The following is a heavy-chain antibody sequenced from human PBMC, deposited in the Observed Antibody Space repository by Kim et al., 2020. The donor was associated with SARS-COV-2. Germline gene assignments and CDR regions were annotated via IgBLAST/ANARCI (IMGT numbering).Heavy chain of an antibody. CDR2: ISGNDGST. Sequence: GGSLRLSCAASGFTFSTYAMSWVRQAPGKGLEWVSGISGNDGSTYYADSVKGRFTISRDNSKNTLYLQMNNLRAEDAAVYYCATRPIPGTTVMAPWGQGTLVTVSS. V-gene: IGHV3-23*01. D-gene: IGHD1-1*01. J-gene: IGHJ5*02. CDR3: ATRPIPGTTVMAP. CDR1: GFTFSTYA.